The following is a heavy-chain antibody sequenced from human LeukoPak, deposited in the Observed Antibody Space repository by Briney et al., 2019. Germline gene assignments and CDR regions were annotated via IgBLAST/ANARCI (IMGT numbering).Heavy chain of an antibody. CDR1: GFTFSSYG. D-gene: IGHD5-12*01. Sequence: GSLRLSCAASGFTFSSYGMSWVRQAPGKGLEWIGEINHSGSTTSLKSRVTISVDTSKNQFSLKLSSVTAADTAVYYCAREIPNSGYDSWGQGTLVTVSS. CDR2: INHSGST. V-gene: IGHV4-34*01. CDR3: AREIPNSGYDS. J-gene: IGHJ5*02.